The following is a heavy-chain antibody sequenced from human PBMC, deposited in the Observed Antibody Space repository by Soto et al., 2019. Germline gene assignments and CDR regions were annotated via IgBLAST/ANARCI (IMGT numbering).Heavy chain of an antibody. J-gene: IGHJ4*02. D-gene: IGHD3-10*01. CDR2: ISYDGSNK. V-gene: IGHV3-30*03. CDR3: APWFGAFDY. Sequence: QVQLVESGGGVVQPGRSLRLSCAASGFTFSSYGMHWVRQAPGKGLEWVAVISYDGSNKYYADSVKGRFTISRDNSKNTLYLQMNSLRAEDTAVYYCAPWFGAFDYCGQGTLGTVSS. CDR1: GFTFSSYG.